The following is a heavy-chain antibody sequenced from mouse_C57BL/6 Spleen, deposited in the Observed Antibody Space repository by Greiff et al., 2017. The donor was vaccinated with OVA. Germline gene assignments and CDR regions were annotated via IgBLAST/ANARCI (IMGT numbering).Heavy chain of an antibody. CDR1: GYSITSGYY. CDR3: ARDPGYYGSSSFAY. CDR2: ISYDGSN. V-gene: IGHV3-6*01. D-gene: IGHD1-1*01. Sequence: EVKLQESGPGLVKPSQSLSLTCSVTGYSITSGYYWNWIRQFPGNKLEWMGYISYDGSNNYNPSLKNRISITRDTSKNQFFLKLNSVTTEDTATYYCARDPGYYGSSSFAYWGQGTLVTVSA. J-gene: IGHJ3*01.